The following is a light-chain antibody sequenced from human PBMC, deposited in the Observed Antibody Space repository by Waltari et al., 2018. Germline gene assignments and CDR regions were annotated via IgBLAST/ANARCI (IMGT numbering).Light chain of an antibody. CDR1: SSDVGGYMY. CDR3: CSYADGNTYL. Sequence: QSALTQPRSVSGSLGQSVTISCTGTSSDVGGYMYVSWYQQRPGQAPKLLIYDLTYRPSGVPDRFSGSKSGNTASLTISGLQAEDEADYYCCSYADGNTYLFGTGTFVTVL. CDR2: DLT. V-gene: IGLV2-11*01. J-gene: IGLJ1*01.